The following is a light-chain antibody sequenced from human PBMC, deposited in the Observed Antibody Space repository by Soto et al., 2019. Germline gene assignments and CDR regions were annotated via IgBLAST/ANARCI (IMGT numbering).Light chain of an antibody. CDR2: GAS. J-gene: IGKJ1*01. V-gene: IGKV3-15*01. CDR1: QSVSSN. CDR3: QQYNKWPWP. Sequence: EIVLTQSPGRLSFPPGDRNTLSCRASQSVSSNLAWYQQKPGQAPGLLIYGASTRATGIPARFSGSGSGTEFTLTISSLQSEDFAVYYCQQYNKWPWPSGQVGKAAI.